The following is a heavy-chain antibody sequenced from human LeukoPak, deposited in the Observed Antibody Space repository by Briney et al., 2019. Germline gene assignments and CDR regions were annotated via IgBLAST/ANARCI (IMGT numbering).Heavy chain of an antibody. V-gene: IGHV4-38-2*01. CDR3: AKRLLLWSPYDY. CDR1: GYSISSGYY. Sequence: SETLSLTCAVSGYSISSGYYWDWIQQPPGEVLEWIGSIYHSGSTFYSPSLKSRVTISVDTSKNQFSLKLSSVTAADTAVYYCAKRLLLWSPYDYWGQGSLVTVSS. D-gene: IGHD3-10*01. CDR2: IYHSGST. J-gene: IGHJ4*02.